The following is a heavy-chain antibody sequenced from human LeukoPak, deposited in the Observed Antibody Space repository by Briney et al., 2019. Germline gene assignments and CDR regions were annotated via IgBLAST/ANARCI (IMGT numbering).Heavy chain of an antibody. CDR1: GGSISSYY. Sequence: SETLSLTCTVSGGSISSYYWSWIRQPPGKGLEWIGYIYTTGSTNYNPSLKSRVTISLGTSKNQFSLKLSSVTPEDTAVYYCARGGGGMTVALFDQWGQGTPVTVSS. D-gene: IGHD6-19*01. V-gene: IGHV4-4*09. J-gene: IGHJ4*02. CDR2: IYTTGST. CDR3: ARGGGGMTVALFDQ.